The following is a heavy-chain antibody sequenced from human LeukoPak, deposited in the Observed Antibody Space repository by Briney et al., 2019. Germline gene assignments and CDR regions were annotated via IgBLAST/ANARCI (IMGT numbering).Heavy chain of an antibody. J-gene: IGHJ6*02. Sequence: SVKVSCKASGGTFSSYAISWVRQAPGQGLEWMGRIIPILGIANYAQKFQGRVTITADKSTSTAYMELSSLRAEDTAVYYCARVVAGYYYGMDVWGQGTTVTVSS. V-gene: IGHV1-69*04. CDR1: GGTFSSYA. D-gene: IGHD2-15*01. CDR3: ARVVAGYYYGMDV. CDR2: IIPILGIA.